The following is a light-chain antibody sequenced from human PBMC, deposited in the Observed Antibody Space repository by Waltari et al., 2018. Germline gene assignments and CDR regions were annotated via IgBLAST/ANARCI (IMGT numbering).Light chain of an antibody. CDR2: TNY. V-gene: IGLV1-44*01. Sequence: QSVLTQPPSASGTPGQRVIISCSGSSSNIGSNTVPWYQHLPGTAPKLLIYTNYQRPSGVPDRFSASKSGTSAALTISGLQSVDEADYYCAAWDNNGHVVFGGGTKVTIL. CDR3: AAWDNNGHVV. J-gene: IGLJ2*01. CDR1: SSNIGSNT.